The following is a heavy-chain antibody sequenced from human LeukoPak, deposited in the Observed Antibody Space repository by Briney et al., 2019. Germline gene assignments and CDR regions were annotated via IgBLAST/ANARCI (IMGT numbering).Heavy chain of an antibody. D-gene: IGHD3-10*01. Sequence: TGGSLRLSCAASGFTFSSYEMNWVRQAPGKGLEWVSYISSSGSTIYYADSAKGRFTISRDNAKNSLYLQMNSLRAEDTAVYYCARGRGSGSYYNARVDYWGPGTLVTVSS. V-gene: IGHV3-48*03. CDR1: GFTFSSYE. CDR2: ISSSGSTI. CDR3: ARGRGSGSYYNARVDY. J-gene: IGHJ4*02.